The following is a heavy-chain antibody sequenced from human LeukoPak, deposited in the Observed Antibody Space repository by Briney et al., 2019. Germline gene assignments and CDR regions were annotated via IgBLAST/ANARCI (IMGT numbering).Heavy chain of an antibody. CDR1: GGSISSGIYY. Sequence: SXXLSLTCTVSGGSISSGIYYWGWIRQPAGKGLEWIGRIYNSGSTNYNPYRKSRITIKVETAKNPYSLKLSSVTAADTAVYYCARDREVTPYYFDYWGQGTLVTVSS. J-gene: IGHJ4*02. CDR3: ARDREVTPYYFDY. CDR2: IYNSGST. V-gene: IGHV4-61*02. D-gene: IGHD4-23*01.